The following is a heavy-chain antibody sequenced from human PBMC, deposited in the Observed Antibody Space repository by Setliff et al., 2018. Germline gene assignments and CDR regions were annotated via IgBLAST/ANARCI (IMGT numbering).Heavy chain of an antibody. V-gene: IGHV1-3*01. CDR2: INAGNGNT. Sequence: ASVKVSCKASGYTFTSYAMHWVRQAPGQRLEWMGWINAGNGNTKYSQKFQGRVTITRYTSASTAYMELSSLRSEDTAVYYCARAPTYYDSSGYYLDYWGQGTLVTVSS. CDR1: GYTFTSYA. D-gene: IGHD3-22*01. CDR3: ARAPTYYDSSGYYLDY. J-gene: IGHJ4*02.